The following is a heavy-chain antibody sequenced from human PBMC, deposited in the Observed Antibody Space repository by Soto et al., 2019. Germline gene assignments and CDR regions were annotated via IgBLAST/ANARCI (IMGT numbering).Heavy chain of an antibody. V-gene: IGHV1-2*02. CDR1: GYTFTVYY. J-gene: IGHJ4*02. CDR3: ARDRATGGGSADFDY. D-gene: IGHD1-26*01. Sequence: ASVKVSCKASGYTFTVYYMHWVRQAPGQGLEWMGWINPKSGGTMYPQKFQGRVTMTWDTSISTAYMALTRLRSDDTAEYYCARDRATGGGSADFDYWGQGTLVTVSS. CDR2: INPKSGGT.